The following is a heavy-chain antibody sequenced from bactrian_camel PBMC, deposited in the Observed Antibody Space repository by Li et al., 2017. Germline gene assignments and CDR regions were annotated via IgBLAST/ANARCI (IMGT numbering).Heavy chain of an antibody. V-gene: IGHV3S53*01. CDR3: VADRAGETCPSEYNY. D-gene: IGHD4*01. CDR2: ISTIGDR. J-gene: IGHJ4*01. CDR1: GDTYRSKC. Sequence: HVQLVESGGGLVQPGGSLRLACAASGDTYRSKCMGWFRQAPGMERERVAGISTIGDRYYSDAVKGRFTIFQGSTENTVFLQMNSLKPEDTAMYFCVADRAGETCPSEYNYRGQGTQVTVS.